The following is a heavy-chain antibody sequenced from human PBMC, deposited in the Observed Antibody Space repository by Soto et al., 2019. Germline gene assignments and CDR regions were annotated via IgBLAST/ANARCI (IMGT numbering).Heavy chain of an antibody. CDR3: AHLMITYGGIIADDAFDI. J-gene: IGHJ3*02. Sequence: QITLKESGPTLVEPTQTLTLTCTFSGFSLSTATVGVSWIRQPPGKALEWLAVIYWDDDRRYSPSLKSRLTITKDTSKNQVALTMANMYPVDTATYYCAHLMITYGGIIADDAFDIWGQGTRVTVSS. V-gene: IGHV2-5*02. CDR1: GFSLSTATVG. D-gene: IGHD3-16*01. CDR2: IYWDDDR.